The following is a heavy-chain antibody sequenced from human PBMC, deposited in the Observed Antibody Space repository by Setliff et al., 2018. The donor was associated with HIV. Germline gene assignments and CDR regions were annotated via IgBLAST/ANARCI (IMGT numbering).Heavy chain of an antibody. V-gene: IGHV4-61*02. CDR3: ARRKGGYGLDV. CDR2: FSVPGTT. Sequence: KPSETLSLTCTVSGGSITSADYYWTWIRQPAGKGLEWIGRFSVPGTTNYGPSFKSRLTIWVDMSKNQFSLKPTSVTAADTAVYYCARRKGGYGLDVWGQGTTVTVSS. J-gene: IGHJ6*02. D-gene: IGHD3-16*01. CDR1: GGSITSADYY.